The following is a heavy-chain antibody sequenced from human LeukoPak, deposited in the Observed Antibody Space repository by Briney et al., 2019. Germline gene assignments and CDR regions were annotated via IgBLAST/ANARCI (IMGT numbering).Heavy chain of an antibody. V-gene: IGHV5-51*01. CDR2: IYPRDSKV. J-gene: IGHJ4*02. Sequence: GESLQISCKGSGYSFTNYWIGWVRQMPGKGLEWMGIIYPRDSKVKYRPSFQGQITISADESINTVYLQWSSLRASDTAIYYCARDNWGSGDYWGQGTVVTVSS. CDR1: GYSFTNYW. CDR3: ARDNWGSGDY. D-gene: IGHD7-27*01.